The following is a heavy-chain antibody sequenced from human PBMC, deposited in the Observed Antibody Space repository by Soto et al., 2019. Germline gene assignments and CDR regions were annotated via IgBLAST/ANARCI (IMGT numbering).Heavy chain of an antibody. V-gene: IGHV3-9*01. CDR2: VSPTGDTV. J-gene: IGHJ4*02. Sequence: VQVVASGGGLVQPGRSLRLSCAVSGFRFEQYVMHWVRQAPGKGLECVSTVSPTGDTVAYADSVEGRFTVSRDNAKNSLYLHLNSLNADYTAFYFCLNYAPPWTIAVWRQGTLVTVSS. CDR1: GFRFEQYV. D-gene: IGHD2-2*01. CDR3: LNYAPPWTIAV.